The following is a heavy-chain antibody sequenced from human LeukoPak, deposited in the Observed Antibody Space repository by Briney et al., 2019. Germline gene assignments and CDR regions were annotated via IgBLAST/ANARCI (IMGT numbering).Heavy chain of an antibody. D-gene: IGHD1-26*01. CDR2: IYNIGSS. CDR3: ARHSPRKVGFDY. J-gene: IGHJ4*02. V-gene: IGHV4-59*08. Sequence: AEALTLTCTVSGDSISSYSWSWIRQPPGKGLEWIGYIYNIGSSNYNPSLTSRVTISADTSKNQFSLKLNSVTAADTAVYYCARHSPRKVGFDYWGQGTLLALSS. CDR1: GDSISSYS.